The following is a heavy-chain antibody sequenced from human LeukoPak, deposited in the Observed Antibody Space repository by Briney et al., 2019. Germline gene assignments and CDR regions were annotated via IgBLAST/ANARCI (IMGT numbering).Heavy chain of an antibody. CDR1: GFTLSNSS. V-gene: IGHV3-23*01. D-gene: IGHD6-13*01. J-gene: IGHJ4*02. CDR3: ARKGGSSWSPGVDY. CDR2: IGGSGRNT. Sequence: PGGSLRLSCAASGFTLSNSSMSWVSHLQEKWLEWDASIGGSGRNTYHAVSVKGRFSSSRDNYNNTLYMQMNRLRAEDTDVYYCARKGGSSWSPGVDYWGQGTLVTVSS.